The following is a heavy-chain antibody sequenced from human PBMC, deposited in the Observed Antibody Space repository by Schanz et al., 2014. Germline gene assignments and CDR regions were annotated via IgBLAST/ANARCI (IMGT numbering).Heavy chain of an antibody. J-gene: IGHJ4*02. D-gene: IGHD3-3*01. CDR2: MNPKTGNT. CDR3: ARSAGRDCWSGYYTRFDY. Sequence: QVQLVQSGAEVKKPGASVKVSCTASGFNFNNYDINWVRQATGQGLEWMGWMNPKTGNTDHAQKFQGRVSMAWDTTTRTAYMELRSLRSDDAAVYYCARSAGRDCWSGYYTRFDYWGQGTLVTVSS. CDR1: GFNFNNYD. V-gene: IGHV1-8*01.